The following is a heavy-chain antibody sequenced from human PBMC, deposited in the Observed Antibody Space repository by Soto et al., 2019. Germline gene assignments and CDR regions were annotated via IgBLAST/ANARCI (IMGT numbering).Heavy chain of an antibody. CDR3: ARSVVRGGVPSQYFDY. J-gene: IGHJ4*02. CDR2: INAGNGNT. CDR1: GYTFTSYA. D-gene: IGHD2-8*02. V-gene: IGHV1-3*01. Sequence: ASVKVSFKASGYTFTSYAMHWVRQAPGQRLEWMGWINAGNGNTKYSQKFQGRVTITRDTSASTAYMELSSLRSEDTAVYYCARSVVRGGVPSQYFDYWGQGTLVTVSS.